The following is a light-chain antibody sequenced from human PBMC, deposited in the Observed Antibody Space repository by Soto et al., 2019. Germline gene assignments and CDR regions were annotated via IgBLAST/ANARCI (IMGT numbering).Light chain of an antibody. V-gene: IGKV3-20*01. Sequence: EIVLTQSQSRLSLSPAERSTLSCRASQSVSNNYVACYQQKPGQAPRLLIYGASKRATGIPDRFSGSGSGTDFPLTISRLEPEDFAVYYCQQYGSSGTFGQGTKVDIK. CDR1: QSVSNNY. CDR2: GAS. J-gene: IGKJ1*01. CDR3: QQYGSSGT.